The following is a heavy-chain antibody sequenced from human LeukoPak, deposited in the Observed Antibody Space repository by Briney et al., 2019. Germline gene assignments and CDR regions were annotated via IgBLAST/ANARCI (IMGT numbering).Heavy chain of an antibody. Sequence: SQTLSLTCTVSGASVSSGNYYWTWIRQPAGKGLEWIGRIYTSGSTNYSPSLKSRVTISADKSKNQVSLKLTSVTAADTAVYYCARLSVIVGAALEYYYYYMDVWGQGTTVTVSS. CDR2: IYTSGST. V-gene: IGHV4-61*02. D-gene: IGHD1-26*01. CDR3: ARLSVIVGAALEYYYYYMDV. J-gene: IGHJ6*03. CDR1: GASVSSGNYY.